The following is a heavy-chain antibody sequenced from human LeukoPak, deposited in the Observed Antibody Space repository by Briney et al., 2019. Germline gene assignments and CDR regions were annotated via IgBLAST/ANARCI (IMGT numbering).Heavy chain of an antibody. J-gene: IGHJ6*02. CDR3: ALLDYYYYGMDV. Sequence: GASLRLSCAASGFTLSSYAMSWVRQAPGKGLEWVSAISGSGGSTYYADSVKDRFTISRDNSKNTLYLQMNSLRAEDTAVYYCALLDYYYYGMDVWGQATTVTVSS. V-gene: IGHV3-23*01. CDR1: GFTLSSYA. D-gene: IGHD2/OR15-2a*01. CDR2: ISGSGGST.